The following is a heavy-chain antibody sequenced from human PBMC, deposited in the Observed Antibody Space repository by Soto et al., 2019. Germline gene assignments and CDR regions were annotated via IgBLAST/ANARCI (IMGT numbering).Heavy chain of an antibody. D-gene: IGHD3-16*01. V-gene: IGHV4-59*11. CDR3: ARADPDASVGY. J-gene: IGHJ4*02. Sequence: QVQLQESGPGLVKPSETLSLTCTVSGGSMSSHYWTWLRQPPGKGLEWIGYISYSGSTYYNPSLKCRVTFSADTSRNQFSLKLSSVIAADTAVYYCARADPDASVGYWGQGTLVTVSS. CDR2: ISYSGST. CDR1: GGSMSSHY.